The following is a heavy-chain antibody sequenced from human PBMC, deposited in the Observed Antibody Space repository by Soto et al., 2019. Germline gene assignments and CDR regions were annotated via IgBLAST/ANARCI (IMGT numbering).Heavy chain of an antibody. J-gene: IGHJ3*02. CDR3: AIDRYYDFWSGLSRPDAFDI. CDR1: GYTFTSYG. CDR2: ISAYNGNT. D-gene: IGHD3-3*01. V-gene: IGHV1-18*01. Sequence: AAAQISCKASGYTFTSYGISWVGQPPGQGLERMGWISAYNGNTNYAQKLQGRVTMTTDTSTSTAYMEQRSLRSDDTAVYYCAIDRYYDFWSGLSRPDAFDIWGQGTMVTVSS.